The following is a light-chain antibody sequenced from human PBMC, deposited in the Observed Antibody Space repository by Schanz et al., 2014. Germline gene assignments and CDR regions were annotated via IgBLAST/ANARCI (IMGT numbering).Light chain of an antibody. CDR1: QGISSW. CDR3: QQYDNWWT. CDR2: SAS. Sequence: DFQMTQSPSSLSASVGDRVTITCRASQGISSWLAWYQQKPGKAPKLLIYSASTLQSGVPSRFSGSGSGTEFTLTISSLQSEDFAVYYCQQYDNWWTFGPGTKVEVK. V-gene: IGKV1D-16*01. J-gene: IGKJ1*01.